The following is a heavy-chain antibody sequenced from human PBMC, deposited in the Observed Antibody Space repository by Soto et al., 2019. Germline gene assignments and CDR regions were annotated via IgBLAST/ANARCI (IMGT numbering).Heavy chain of an antibody. D-gene: IGHD3-22*01. CDR1: GFTFSSYA. J-gene: IGHJ4*02. V-gene: IGHV3-23*01. CDR2: ISGSGGST. CDR3: APLPAAYYYDSSGYPYVDY. Sequence: PGGSLRLSCAASGFTFSSYAMSWVRQAPGKGLEWVSAISGSGGSTYYADSVKGRFTISRDNSKNTLYLQMNSLRAEDTAVYYCAPLPAAYYYDSSGYPYVDYWGQGTLATVSS.